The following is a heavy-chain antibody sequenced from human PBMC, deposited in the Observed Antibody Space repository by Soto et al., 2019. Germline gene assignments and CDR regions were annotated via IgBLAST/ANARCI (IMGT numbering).Heavy chain of an antibody. V-gene: IGHV1-2*02. Sequence: QVQLERSGAEVKQPGASVKVSCKASGYNLGAYDTYWVRQAPGRGLEWVGWVDPITGGTDYEERLRDRVTMTKDTSINTAYMEIRRLRSDDTPIYFCARGRDAASQFYSPRGMDVWGQGTTVTVSS. CDR3: ARGRDAASQFYSPRGMDV. CDR1: GYNLGAYD. J-gene: IGHJ6*02. CDR2: VDPITGGT. D-gene: IGHD2-15*01.